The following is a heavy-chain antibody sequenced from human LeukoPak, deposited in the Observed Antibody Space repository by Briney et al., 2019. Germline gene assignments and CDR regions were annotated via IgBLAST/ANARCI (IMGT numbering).Heavy chain of an antibody. CDR2: INPNSGGT. D-gene: IGHD2-15*01. Sequence: ASVKVSCKASGYTFTGYYMHWVRQAPGQGLEWMGWINPNSGGTNYAQKFQGRVTMTRDTSISTAYMELSRLRSDDTAVYYCARSLVVVKAFDIWGQGTMVTVSS. V-gene: IGHV1-2*02. CDR3: ARSLVVVKAFDI. CDR1: GYTFTGYY. J-gene: IGHJ3*02.